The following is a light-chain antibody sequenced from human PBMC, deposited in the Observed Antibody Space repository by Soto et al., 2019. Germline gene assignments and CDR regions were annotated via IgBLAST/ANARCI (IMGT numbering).Light chain of an antibody. CDR2: ADN. Sequence: QSVLTQPHSASGTPGQRVTVSCSGRGSNIGSKSVNWYQQLPGAAPKLLIYADNQRPSGVPDRFSGSKSGTSASLAISGLQSEDEADYYCAAWDDTLNGWVFGGGTKLTVL. CDR3: AAWDDTLNGWV. J-gene: IGLJ3*02. V-gene: IGLV1-44*01. CDR1: GSNIGSKS.